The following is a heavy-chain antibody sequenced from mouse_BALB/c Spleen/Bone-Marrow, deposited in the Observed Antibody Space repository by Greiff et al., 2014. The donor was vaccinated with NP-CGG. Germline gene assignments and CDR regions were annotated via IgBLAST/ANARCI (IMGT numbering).Heavy chain of an antibody. CDR1: GYTFTSYW. V-gene: IGHV1-74*01. CDR2: IDPYDSET. Sequence: QVQPQQSGAELVRPGASVKLSCKASGYTFTSYWMNWVKQRPEQGLEWIGRIDPYDSETHYNQKFKDKAILTVDKSSSTAYMQLSSLTSEDSAVYYCAGYDGYPWFAYWGQGTLVTVSA. J-gene: IGHJ3*01. CDR3: AGYDGYPWFAY. D-gene: IGHD2-3*01.